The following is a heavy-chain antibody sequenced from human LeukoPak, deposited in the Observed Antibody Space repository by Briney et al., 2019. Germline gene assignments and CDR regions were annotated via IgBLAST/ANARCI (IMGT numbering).Heavy chain of an antibody. CDR3: AKGGYCTNCVCYELDY. CDR2: ISGSGGST. J-gene: IGHJ4*02. CDR1: GFTFSSYA. D-gene: IGHD2-8*01. V-gene: IGHV3-23*01. Sequence: GGSLRLSCAASGFTFSSYAMSWVRQAPGKGLEWVSAISGSGGSTYYADSVKGRFTISRDNSKNTLYLQMNSLRAEDTAVYYCAKGGYCTNCVCYELDYWRQGTLVTVSS.